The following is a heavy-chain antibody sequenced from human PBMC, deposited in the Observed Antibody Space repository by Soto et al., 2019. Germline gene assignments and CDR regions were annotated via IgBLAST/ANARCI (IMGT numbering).Heavy chain of an antibody. CDR2: INPNSGGT. D-gene: IGHD6-19*01. V-gene: IGHV1-2*04. CDR3: AREYSSGWYWPTDC. CDR1: GYTFTGYY. J-gene: IGHJ4*02. Sequence: ASVKVSCKASGYTFTGYYMHWVRQAPGQGLEWMGWINPNSGGTNYAQKFQGWVTMTRDTSISTAYMELSRLRSDDTAVYYCAREYSSGWYWPTDCWGQGTLVTVSS.